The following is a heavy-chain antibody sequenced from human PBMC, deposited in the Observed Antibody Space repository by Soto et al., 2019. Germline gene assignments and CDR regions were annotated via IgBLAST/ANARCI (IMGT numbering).Heavy chain of an antibody. J-gene: IGHJ6*02. V-gene: IGHV3-74*01. CDR3: ARDYDIXXXXXXXXXYYGMDV. Sequence: GGSLRLSCAASGFTFSSYWMHWVRQAPGKGLVWVSRINSDGSSTSYADSVKGRFTISRDNAKNTLYLQMNSLRAEDTAVYYCARDYDIXXXXXXXXXYYGMDVWGQGTTVTVSS. CDR2: INSDGSST. D-gene: IGHD3-9*01. CDR1: GFTFSSYW.